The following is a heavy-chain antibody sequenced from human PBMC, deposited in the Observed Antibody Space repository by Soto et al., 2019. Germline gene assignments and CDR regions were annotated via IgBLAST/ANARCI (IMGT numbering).Heavy chain of an antibody. D-gene: IGHD3-16*01. J-gene: IGHJ4*02. CDR2: IIPSFGTP. V-gene: IGHV1-69*12. CDR1: GGTSRNYV. CDR3: ASGYTSTYHYDATNYEAFDF. Sequence: QVQLVQSGPEIKKPGSSVKVSCKDSGGTSRNYVISWVRQAPGQGLEWMGGIIPSFGTPTYAQKFQGRVTSTADDPTGAAYTELTPLLAKHTALHYRASGYTSTYHYDATNYEAFDFWGLGTLVTVSS.